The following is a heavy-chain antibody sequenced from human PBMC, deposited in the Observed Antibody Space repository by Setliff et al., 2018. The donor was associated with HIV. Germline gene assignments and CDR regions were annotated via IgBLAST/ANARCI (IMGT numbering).Heavy chain of an antibody. D-gene: IGHD3-16*01. CDR3: ATVGPTIWGAFDI. Sequence: ASVKVSCKASGYNFTDYDINWVRQATGQGLEWMGWMNPNNGNTGYAEKFQGRVTMTEDTSTDTAYMELSSLRSEDTAVYYCATVGPTIWGAFDIWGQGTMVTVSS. V-gene: IGHV1-8*02. CDR2: MNPNNGNT. CDR1: GYNFTDYD. J-gene: IGHJ3*02.